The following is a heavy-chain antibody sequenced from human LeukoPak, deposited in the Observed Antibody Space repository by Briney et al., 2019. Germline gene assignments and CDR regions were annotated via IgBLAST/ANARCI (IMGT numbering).Heavy chain of an antibody. CDR3: ARRRVDGYTDY. D-gene: IGHD5-24*01. CDR1: GGSISSYY. J-gene: IGHJ4*02. Sequence: SETLSLTCTVSGGSISSYYWSWIRQPPGKGLEWIGYIYYSGSTNYNPSRKSRVTISVDMSKNQFSLKLTSVTAADTAVYYCARRRVDGYTDYWGQGTLVTVSS. CDR2: IYYSGST. V-gene: IGHV4-59*08.